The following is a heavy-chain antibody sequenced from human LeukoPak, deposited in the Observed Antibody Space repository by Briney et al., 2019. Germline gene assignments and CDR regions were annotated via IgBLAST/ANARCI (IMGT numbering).Heavy chain of an antibody. J-gene: IGHJ4*02. D-gene: IGHD3-22*01. CDR1: GFTFSDYY. V-gene: IGHV3-11*04. CDR3: ARDTEYYYDSINFDY. CDR2: ISSSGSTI. Sequence: GGSLRLSCAASGFTFSDYYMSWIRQAPGKGLEWVSYISSSGSTIYYADSVKGRFTISRDNAKNSLYLQMNSLRAEDTAVYYCARDTEYYYDSINFDYWGQGTLVTVSS.